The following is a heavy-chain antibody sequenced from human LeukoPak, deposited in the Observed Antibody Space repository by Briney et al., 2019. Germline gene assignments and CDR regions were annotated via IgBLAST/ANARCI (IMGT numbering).Heavy chain of an antibody. CDR2: IYHSGST. V-gene: IGHV4-38-2*01. Sequence: KTSETPSLTCAVSGYSVSSGYYWGWIRQPPGKGLEWIGSIYHSGSTYYNPSLKSRVTISVDTSKNQFSLKLSSVTAADTAVYYCARHGNADWFDPWGQGTLVTVSS. CDR3: ARHGNADWFDP. D-gene: IGHD4-23*01. CDR1: GYSVSSGYY. J-gene: IGHJ5*02.